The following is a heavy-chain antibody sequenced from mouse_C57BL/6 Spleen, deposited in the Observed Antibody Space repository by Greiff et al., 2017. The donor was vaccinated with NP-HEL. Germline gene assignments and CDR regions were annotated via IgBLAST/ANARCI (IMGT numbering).Heavy chain of an antibody. CDR1: GYTFTDYN. CDR2: INPNNGGT. V-gene: IGHV1-22*01. J-gene: IGHJ3*01. CDR3: ARERDDYDEFAY. Sequence: DVQLQESGPELVKPGASVKMSCKASGYTFTDYNMHWVKQSHGKSLEWIGYINPNNGGTSYNQKFKGKATLTVNKSSSTAYMELRSLTSEDSAVYYWARERDDYDEFAYWGQGTLVTVSA. D-gene: IGHD2-4*01.